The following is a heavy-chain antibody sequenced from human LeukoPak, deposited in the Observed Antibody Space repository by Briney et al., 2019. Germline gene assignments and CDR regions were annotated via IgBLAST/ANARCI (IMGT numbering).Heavy chain of an antibody. CDR2: INPNNGGT. CDR1: GYVFTDYY. D-gene: IGHD1-1*01. V-gene: IGHV1-2*02. J-gene: IGHJ4*02. CDR3: AATERDF. Sequence: ASVKVSCKASGYVFTDYYIHWVRQAPGQGLEWMGWINPNNGGTNFAQKFQGRVAMTRDTSITTAYMELSSLRSDDTAVYYCAATERDFWGQGTLVTVSS.